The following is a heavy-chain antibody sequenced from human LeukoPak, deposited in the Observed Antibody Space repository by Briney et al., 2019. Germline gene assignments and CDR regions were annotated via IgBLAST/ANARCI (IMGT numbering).Heavy chain of an antibody. V-gene: IGHV3-23*01. Sequence: GGSLRLSCAASGFTFSNYDMSWVRQAPGKGLEWVSLISRSGDTAYYLDSVKGRFTISRDNSKDTLSLQMNSPRAEDTAVYYCAPDLRGSAWSLDDWGQGTLVSASS. CDR2: ISRSGDTA. J-gene: IGHJ4*02. D-gene: IGHD6-13*01. CDR3: APDLRGSAWSLDD. CDR1: GFTFSNYD.